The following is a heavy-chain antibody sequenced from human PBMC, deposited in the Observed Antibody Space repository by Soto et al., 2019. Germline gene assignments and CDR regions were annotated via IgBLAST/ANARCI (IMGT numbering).Heavy chain of an antibody. Sequence: PSETLSLTCTVSGGSISSYYWSWIRQPPGKGLEWIGYIYYSGSTNYNPSLKGRVTISVDTSKNQFSLKLSSVTAADTAVYYCARDRRNDFWSGAAGNWFDPWGQGTLVTVSS. D-gene: IGHD3-3*01. CDR1: GGSISSYY. J-gene: IGHJ5*02. V-gene: IGHV4-59*01. CDR3: ARDRRNDFWSGAAGNWFDP. CDR2: IYYSGST.